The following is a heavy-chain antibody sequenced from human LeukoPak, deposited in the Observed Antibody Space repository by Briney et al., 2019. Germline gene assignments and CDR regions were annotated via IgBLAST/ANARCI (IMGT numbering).Heavy chain of an antibody. CDR2: INPNSGGT. J-gene: IGHJ4*02. Sequence: ASVKVSCKASGYTFTGYYMHWVRQAPGQGLEWMGWINPNSGGTNYAQKFQGRVTMTRGTSISTAYMELSRLRSDGTAVYYCARDSRSGGSFDYWGQGTLVTVSS. V-gene: IGHV1-2*02. D-gene: IGHD3-16*01. CDR1: GYTFTGYY. CDR3: ARDSRSGGSFDY.